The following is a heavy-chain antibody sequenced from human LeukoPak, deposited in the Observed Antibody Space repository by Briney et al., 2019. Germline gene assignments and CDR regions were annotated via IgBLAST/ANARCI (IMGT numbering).Heavy chain of an antibody. J-gene: IGHJ6*03. CDR1: GFTFDDYA. D-gene: IGHD3-3*01. CDR3: ARYPYYDFWSGYSQASYYYMDV. CDR2: IYSGGST. Sequence: PGRSLRLSCAASGFTFDDYAMHWVRQAPGKGLEWVSVIYSGGSTYYADSVKGRFTISRDNSKNTLYLQMNSLRAEDTAVYYCARYPYYDFWSGYSQASYYYMDVWGKGTTVTVSS. V-gene: IGHV3-53*01.